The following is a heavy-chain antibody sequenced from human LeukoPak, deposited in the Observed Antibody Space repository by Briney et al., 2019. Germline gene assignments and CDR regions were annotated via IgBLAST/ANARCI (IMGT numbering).Heavy chain of an antibody. J-gene: IGHJ4*02. D-gene: IGHD3-10*01. CDR3: ARDYYGSGSSNN. CDR2: IYYSRRT. Sequence: SEALSLTCTVSGGSISSGDYYWSWIRQPPGKGLEWIRYIYYSRRTYYNPSLKSIVTISVDSSKNQFSLKLSSVTAADTAVYYCARDYYGSGSSNNWGQGTLGTGSS. CDR1: GGSISSGDYY. V-gene: IGHV4-30-4*01.